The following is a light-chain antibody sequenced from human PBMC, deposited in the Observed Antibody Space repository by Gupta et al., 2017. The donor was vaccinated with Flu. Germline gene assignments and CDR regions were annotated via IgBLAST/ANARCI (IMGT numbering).Light chain of an antibody. J-gene: IGKJ1*01. V-gene: IGKV1-5*03. CDR2: KAS. CDR1: QSLNSR. CDR3: QQYGSYSWT. Sequence: DIQLTQSPSTMSASVGDRVTITCRARQSLNSRLAWYQQKPGKAPKLLIYKASTLESGVPSRFSGSGSATEFSLTISSLQPDDFATYYCQQYGSYSWTFGQGTKVEIK.